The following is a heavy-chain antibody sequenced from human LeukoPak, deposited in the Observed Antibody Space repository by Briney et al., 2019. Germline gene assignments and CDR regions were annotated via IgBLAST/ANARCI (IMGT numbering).Heavy chain of an antibody. CDR2: IYYSGST. D-gene: IGHD2-15*01. CDR3: ARLPLGYCSGGSCRDAFDI. CDR1: GGSISSYY. V-gene: IGHV4-59*01. Sequence: SETLSLTCTVSGGSISSYYWSWIRQPPGKGLEWIGYIYYSGSTNYNPSLKSRVTISVDMSKNQFSLKLSSVTAADTAVYYCARLPLGYCSGGSCRDAFDIWGQGTMDTVSS. J-gene: IGHJ3*02.